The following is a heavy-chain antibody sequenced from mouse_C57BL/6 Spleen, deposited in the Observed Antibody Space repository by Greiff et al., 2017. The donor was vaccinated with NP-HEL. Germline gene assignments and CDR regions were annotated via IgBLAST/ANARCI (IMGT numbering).Heavy chain of an antibody. CDR3: ARHAYYYGSSYPWYFDY. CDR2: FYPGSGSI. J-gene: IGHJ2*01. CDR1: GYTFTEYT. Sequence: QVQLQQSGAELVKPGASVKLSCKASGYTFTEYTIHWVKQRSGQGLEWIGWFYPGSGSIKYNEKFKDKATLTADKSSSTVYMELSRLTSEDSAVYFCARHAYYYGSSYPWYFDYWGQGTTLTVSS. V-gene: IGHV1-62-2*01. D-gene: IGHD1-1*01.